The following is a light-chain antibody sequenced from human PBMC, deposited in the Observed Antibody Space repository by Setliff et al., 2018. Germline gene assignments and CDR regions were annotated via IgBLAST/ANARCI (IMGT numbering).Light chain of an antibody. CDR1: SSDVGSYDL. Sequence: LTQPASVSGSPGQSITISCSGTSSDVGSYDLVSWYQQHPGKAPKLIIYGVSNRPSGVSSRFSGSKSGNTASLTISGLQTEDEADYYCTAYTSGTTYVFGTGTRSPS. V-gene: IGLV2-14*03. J-gene: IGLJ1*01. CDR3: TAYTSGTTYV. CDR2: GVS.